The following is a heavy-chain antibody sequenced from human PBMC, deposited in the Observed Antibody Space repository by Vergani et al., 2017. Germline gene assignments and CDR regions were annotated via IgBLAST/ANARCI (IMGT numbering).Heavy chain of an antibody. CDR2: ISAYNGNT. CDR3: EIDCGYNTGYYYYYGMDV. J-gene: IGHJ6*02. CDR1: GYPFTSYG. D-gene: IGHD5-24*01. Sequence: QVQLVQSGAEVKKPGAPVKVSCKASGYPFTSYGISWVRQAPGQGFEWLGWISAYNGNTNYAQKLQGRVTMTTDTSTSTAYMELRSLRSDDAAVYYCEIDCGYNTGYYYYYGMDVWGQGTTVTVSS. V-gene: IGHV1-18*04.